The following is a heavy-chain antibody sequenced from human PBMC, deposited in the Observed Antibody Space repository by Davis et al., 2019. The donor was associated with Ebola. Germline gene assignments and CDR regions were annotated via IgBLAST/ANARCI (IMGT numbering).Heavy chain of an antibody. J-gene: IGHJ5*02. V-gene: IGHV3-33*01. CDR1: GFTFSSYG. CDR2: IWYDGSNK. CDR3: ARVVAVVAATRDWFDP. D-gene: IGHD2-15*01. Sequence: GESLKISCAASGFTFSSYGMHWVRQAPGKGLEWVAVIWYDGSNKYYADSVKGRFTISRDNSKNTLYLQMNSLRAEDTAVYYCARVVAVVAATRDWFDPWGQGTLVTVSS.